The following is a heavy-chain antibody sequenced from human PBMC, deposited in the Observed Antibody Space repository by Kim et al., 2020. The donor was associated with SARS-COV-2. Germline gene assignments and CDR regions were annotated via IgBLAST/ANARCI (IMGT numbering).Heavy chain of an antibody. CDR2: ISSSSSYI. CDR1: GFTFSSYS. V-gene: IGHV3-21*01. J-gene: IGHJ4*02. D-gene: IGHD3-22*01. Sequence: GGSLRLSCAASGFTFSSYSMNWVRQAPGKGLEWVSSISSSSSYIYYADSVKGRFTISRDNAKNSLYLQMNSLRAEDTAVYYCARDRNYYDSSGLYDYWGQGTLVTVSS. CDR3: ARDRNYYDSSGLYDY.